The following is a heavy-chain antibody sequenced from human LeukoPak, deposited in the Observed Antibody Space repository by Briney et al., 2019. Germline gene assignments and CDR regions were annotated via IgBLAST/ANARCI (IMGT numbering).Heavy chain of an antibody. J-gene: IGHJ4*02. CDR3: ASETHPWYFLEF. Sequence: KGRLTISRDISKNTVYLQMNSLRPEDTAVYYCASETHPWYFLEFWGQGTLVTVSS. V-gene: IGHV3-30*14. D-gene: IGHD6-13*01.